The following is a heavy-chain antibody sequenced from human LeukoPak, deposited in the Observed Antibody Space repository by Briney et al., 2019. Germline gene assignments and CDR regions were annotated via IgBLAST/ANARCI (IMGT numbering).Heavy chain of an antibody. CDR2: INHSGST. CDR1: GGSFSGYY. D-gene: IGHD6-13*01. Sequence: PSETLSLTCAVYGGSFSGYYWSWLRQPPGKGLEWIGEINHSGSTNYNPSLKSRVTISVDTSKNQFSLKLSSVTAADTAVYYCARAPRKYSSSDNWFDPWGQGTLVTVSS. J-gene: IGHJ5*02. V-gene: IGHV4-34*01. CDR3: ARAPRKYSSSDNWFDP.